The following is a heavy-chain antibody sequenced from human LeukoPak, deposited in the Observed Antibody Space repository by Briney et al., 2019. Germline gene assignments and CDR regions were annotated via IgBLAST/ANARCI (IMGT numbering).Heavy chain of an antibody. CDR1: GFTFSSYG. CDR2: IWYDGSNK. D-gene: IGHD1-26*01. V-gene: IGHV3-33*01. J-gene: IGHJ4*02. CDR3: ARDPFEGATPDYFDY. Sequence: GGSLRLSCAASGFTFSSYGMHWVRQAPGKGLEWVAVIWYDGSNKYYADSVKGRFTISRDTSKNTLYLQMNSLRAEDTAVYYSARDPFEGATPDYFDYWGQGTLVTVSS.